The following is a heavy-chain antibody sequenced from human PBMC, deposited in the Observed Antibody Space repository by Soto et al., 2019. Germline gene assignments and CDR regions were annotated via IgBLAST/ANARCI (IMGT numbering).Heavy chain of an antibody. J-gene: IGHJ6*02. CDR1: GFTFSSYS. V-gene: IGHV3-48*02. Sequence: PGGSLRLSCAASGFTFSSYSMNWVRQAPGKGLEWVSYISSSSTIYYADSVKGRFTISRDNAKNSLYLQMNSLRDEDTAVYYCARAGNYGSGSYYRDYYYGMDVWGQGTTVTVSS. D-gene: IGHD3-10*01. CDR3: ARAGNYGSGSYYRDYYYGMDV. CDR2: ISSSSTI.